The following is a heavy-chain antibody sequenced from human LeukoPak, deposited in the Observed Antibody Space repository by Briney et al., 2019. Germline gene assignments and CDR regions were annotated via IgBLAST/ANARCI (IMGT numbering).Heavy chain of an antibody. CDR2: ITTHSSNM. J-gene: IGHJ4*02. CDR1: GFTFSNYT. Sequence: GGSLRLSCKASGFTFSNYTMNWVRQAPGKGLEWVSYITTHSSNMLYSGSVKGRFTISRDNAENSLYLQMNSLRDEDTAVYSCATGGGGYWGQGTLVTVSS. D-gene: IGHD2-15*01. CDR3: ATGGGGY. V-gene: IGHV3-48*02.